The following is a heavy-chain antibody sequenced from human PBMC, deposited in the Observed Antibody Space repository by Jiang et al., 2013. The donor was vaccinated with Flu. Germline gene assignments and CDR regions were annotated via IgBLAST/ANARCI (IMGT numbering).Heavy chain of an antibody. CDR2: IYSDGST. CDR3: ARALTWGKYGSNLYFFDY. J-gene: IGHJ4*02. Sequence: GRSLRLSCAASGFTVSWNYMSWVRQAPGKGLEWVSVIYSDGSTYYGDSVEGRFTISRDNSKNTLFLQMNSLRADDTAVYYCARALTWGKYGSNLYFFDYWGQGTLVTVSS. CDR1: GFTVSWNY. V-gene: IGHV3-53*01. D-gene: IGHD7-27*01.